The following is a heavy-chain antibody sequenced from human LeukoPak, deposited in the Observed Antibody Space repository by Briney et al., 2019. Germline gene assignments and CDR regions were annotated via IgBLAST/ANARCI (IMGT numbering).Heavy chain of an antibody. CDR1: GGSISSGSYY. Sequence: SETLSLTCTVSGGSISSGSYYWSWIRQPAGKGLEWIGRIYTSGSTNYNPSLKSRVTISVDTSKNQFSLKLSSVTAADTAVDYCARDADSGSYRTYYFDYWGQGTLVTVSS. V-gene: IGHV4-61*02. J-gene: IGHJ4*02. CDR3: ARDADSGSYRTYYFDY. D-gene: IGHD1-26*01. CDR2: IYTSGST.